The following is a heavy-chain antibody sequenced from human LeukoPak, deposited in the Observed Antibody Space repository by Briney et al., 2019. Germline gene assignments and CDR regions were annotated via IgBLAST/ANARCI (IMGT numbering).Heavy chain of an antibody. J-gene: IGHJ4*02. D-gene: IGHD6-19*01. CDR3: ATTRSLAVAWALDY. Sequence: ASVSVSCKASGYTFSSYVFSWVRQAPGQGLEWMGWISAYNGNTNYAQKLQGRLTMTTDTSTRTAYMDLRSLRSDDTAVYYCATTRSLAVAWALDYWGQGTLVTVSS. CDR2: ISAYNGNT. V-gene: IGHV1-18*01. CDR1: GYTFSSYV.